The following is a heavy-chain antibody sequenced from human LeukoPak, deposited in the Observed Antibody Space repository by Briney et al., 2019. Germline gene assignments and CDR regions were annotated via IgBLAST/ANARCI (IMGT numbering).Heavy chain of an antibody. D-gene: IGHD3-9*01. J-gene: IGHJ4*02. Sequence: GGSLRPSCAASGFTFSRYSMNWVRQAPGKGLEWVSSISNTGSYISYAEFVKGRFSISRDNAKNSLYLQMNSLRAEDMAVYYCARAVRYFDCLLGPPDYWGQGTLVTVSS. CDR1: GFTFSRYS. CDR2: ISNTGSYI. V-gene: IGHV3-21*01. CDR3: ARAVRYFDCLLGPPDY.